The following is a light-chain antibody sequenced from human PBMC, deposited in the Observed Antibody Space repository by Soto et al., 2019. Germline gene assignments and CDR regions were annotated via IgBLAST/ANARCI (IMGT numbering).Light chain of an antibody. CDR3: CSYAGNKTVV. V-gene: IGLV2-11*01. Sequence: QSALTQPRSVPGAPGQSVTISCTGTSSDVGAYIYVSWYQQYPAKAPKVMIYDVSRRPSGVPDRFSGSKSGNTASLTISGLQAEDEAVYYCCSYAGNKTVVFGGGTKLTVL. CDR2: DVS. CDR1: SSDVGAYIY. J-gene: IGLJ3*02.